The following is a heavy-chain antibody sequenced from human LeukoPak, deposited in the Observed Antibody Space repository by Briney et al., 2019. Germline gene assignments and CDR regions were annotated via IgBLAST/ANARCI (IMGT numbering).Heavy chain of an antibody. V-gene: IGHV3-15*01. CDR2: IKTKTDGGTT. CDR1: GSCVSNVW. D-gene: IGHD3-3*01. J-gene: IGHJ3*02. Sequence: GGSLRLSCAASGSCVSNVWMSWVRQAPGKGLEWVGRIKTKTDGGTTDYAAPVKGRFTISRDDSKNTLYLQMNSLKTEDTAVYYCSKNYDFWSAYYSGRDAFHSWGQGTVVTVSS. CDR3: SKNYDFWSAYYSGRDAFHS.